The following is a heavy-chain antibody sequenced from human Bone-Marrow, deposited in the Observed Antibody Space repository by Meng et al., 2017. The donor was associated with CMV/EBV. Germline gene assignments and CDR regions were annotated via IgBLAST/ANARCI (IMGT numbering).Heavy chain of an antibody. CDR3: AKGPLRSGSYPSYFDY. V-gene: IGHV3-30-3*01. J-gene: IGHJ4*02. Sequence: GGSLRLSCAASGFTFSSYAMHWVRQAPGKGLEWVAVISYDGSNKYYADSVKGRFTISRDESKNTVYLQMSSLRAEDTAVYYCAKGPLRSGSYPSYFDYWGQGARVTVSS. D-gene: IGHD1-26*01. CDR1: GFTFSSYA. CDR2: ISYDGSNK.